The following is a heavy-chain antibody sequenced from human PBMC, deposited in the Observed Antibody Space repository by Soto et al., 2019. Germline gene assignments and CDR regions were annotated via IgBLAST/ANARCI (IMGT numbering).Heavy chain of an antibody. D-gene: IGHD6-19*01. CDR3: ARGVAGSGFDL. CDR1: GDSVSSNTAA. CDR2: TYYRSNWRH. V-gene: IGHV6-1*01. J-gene: IGHJ4*02. Sequence: QTLSLTCVISGDSVSSNTAAWNWIRSSPSRGLEWLGRTYYRSNWRHDYAVSVKSRITVNPDTSKNHFSLQLNSVTPDDTAVYYCARGVAGSGFDLWGQGTLFTVSS.